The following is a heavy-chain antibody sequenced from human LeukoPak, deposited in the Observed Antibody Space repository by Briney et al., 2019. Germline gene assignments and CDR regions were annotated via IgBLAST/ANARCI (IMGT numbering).Heavy chain of an antibody. J-gene: IGHJ3*02. CDR2: IFNSGGT. CDR1: GGSISSYY. V-gene: IGHV4-59*04. D-gene: IGHD3-10*01. CDR3: AKSNGYGLVDI. Sequence: SETLSLTCTVSGGSISSYYWNWIRQTPGKGLEWIGNIFNSGGTYYSPSLTSRVTISLDTSRNQFSLKLNSVTAADTAVYYCAKSNGYGLVDIWGQGTMVTVSS.